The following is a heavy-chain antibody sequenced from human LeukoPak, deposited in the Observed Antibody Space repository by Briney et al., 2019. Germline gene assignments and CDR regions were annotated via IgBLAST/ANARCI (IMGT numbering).Heavy chain of an antibody. CDR3: ARDRNYYDSSGDFDY. CDR2: INAGNGNT. CDR1: GYTFTSYA. D-gene: IGHD3-22*01. V-gene: IGHV1-3*01. J-gene: IGHJ4*02. Sequence: ASVKVFCKASGYTFTSYAMHWVRQAPGQRLEWMGWINAGNGNTKYSQKFQGRVTITRDTSASTAYMELSSLRSEDTAVYYCARDRNYYDSSGDFDYWGQGTLVTVSS.